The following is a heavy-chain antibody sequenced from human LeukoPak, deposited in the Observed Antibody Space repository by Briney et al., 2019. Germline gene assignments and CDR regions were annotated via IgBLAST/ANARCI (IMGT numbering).Heavy chain of an antibody. CDR2: ISYDGSNK. CDR3: ANGPGSSSFYYYYGMDV. CDR1: GFTFSSYG. Sequence: GRSLRLSCAASGFTFSSYGMHWVRQAPGEGLEWVAVISYDGSNKYYADSVKGRFTISRDNSKNTLYLQMNSLRAEDTAVYYCANGPGSSSFYYYYGMDVWGQGTTVTVSS. V-gene: IGHV3-30*18. D-gene: IGHD6-6*01. J-gene: IGHJ6*02.